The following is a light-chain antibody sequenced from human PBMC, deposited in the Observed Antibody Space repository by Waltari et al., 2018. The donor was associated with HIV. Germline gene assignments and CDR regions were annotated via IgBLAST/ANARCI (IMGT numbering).Light chain of an antibody. CDR3: QQYNNWPL. V-gene: IGKV3-15*01. CDR1: QSVSSN. CDR2: GAS. Sequence: EIVMTQSPATLSVSPGDRATLSCRASQSVSSNLAWYQQKPGQAPRLLIYGASTRATGIPARFSGSGSVTEFTLTISSLQSEDFAVYYCQQYNNWPLFGPGTKVDIK. J-gene: IGKJ3*01.